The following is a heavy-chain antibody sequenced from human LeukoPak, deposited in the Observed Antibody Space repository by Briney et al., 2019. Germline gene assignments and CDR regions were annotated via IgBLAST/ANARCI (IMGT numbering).Heavy chain of an antibody. D-gene: IGHD4/OR15-4a*01. V-gene: IGHV1-2*06. CDR1: GYTFTDYY. CDR3: ARDLWGWGSDYLDY. Sequence: ASVKVSCKASGYTFTDYYVHWVRLVPGQGLEWMGRISPNSGATNYAEKFRGRVTMARDTSINTVYMEMSSLRADDTAVYYCARDLWGWGSDYLDYWGQGTLVTVSS. CDR2: ISPNSGAT. J-gene: IGHJ4*02.